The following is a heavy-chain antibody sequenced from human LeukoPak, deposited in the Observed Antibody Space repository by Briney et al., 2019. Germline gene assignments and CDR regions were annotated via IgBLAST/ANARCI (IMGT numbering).Heavy chain of an antibody. CDR1: GGSFCGYY. D-gene: IGHD2-2*02. CDR2: INHSGST. CDR3: ARLRGYCSSTSCYTAYYYYGMDV. Sequence: SETLSLTCAVYGGSFCGYYWSWIRQPPGKGLEWIGEINHSGSTNYNPSLKSRVTISVDTSKNQFSLKLSSVTAADTAVYYCARLRGYCSSTSCYTAYYYYGMDVWGQGTTVTVSS. V-gene: IGHV4-34*01. J-gene: IGHJ6*02.